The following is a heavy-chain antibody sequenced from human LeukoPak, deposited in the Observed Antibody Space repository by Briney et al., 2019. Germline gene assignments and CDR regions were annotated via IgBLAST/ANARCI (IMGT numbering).Heavy chain of an antibody. CDR2: IYTTGTT. V-gene: IGHV4-4*07. CDR1: GDFISGSY. D-gene: IGHD6-13*01. Sequence: SETLSLTCTVSGDFISGSYWSWVRLPAGKGLEWVGRIYTTGTTNYNPSLKSRITMSVDKSTKQFSLKLSSVTAADTAVYYCAARSAAAPAGWGQGTLVTVSS. J-gene: IGHJ4*02. CDR3: AARSAAAPAG.